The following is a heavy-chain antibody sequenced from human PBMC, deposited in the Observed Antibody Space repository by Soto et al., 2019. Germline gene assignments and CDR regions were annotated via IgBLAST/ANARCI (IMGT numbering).Heavy chain of an antibody. Sequence: QVQLVQSGAEVKKPGASVKVSCKASGYTFTSYGISWVRQAPGQGLEWMGWISAYNGNTNYAQKLQGRVTMTTDTYASTAYMELRRLRSDDTAVYYCARVGPDSNYYYGMDVWGQGTTVTVSS. CDR1: GYTFTSYG. J-gene: IGHJ6*02. CDR3: ARVGPDSNYYYGMDV. CDR2: ISAYNGNT. D-gene: IGHD3-22*01. V-gene: IGHV1-18*01.